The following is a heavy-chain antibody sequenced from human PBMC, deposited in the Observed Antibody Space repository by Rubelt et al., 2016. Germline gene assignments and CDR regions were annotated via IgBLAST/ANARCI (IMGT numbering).Heavy chain of an antibody. CDR2: ISGSGGST. D-gene: IGHD6-13*01. J-gene: IGHJ4*02. V-gene: IGHV3-23*01. Sequence: AASGFTVSSNYMSWVRQAPGKGLEWVSAISGSGGSTYYADSVKGRFTISRDNSKNTLYLQMNSLRAEDTAVYYRAKQQLAKNFDYWGQGTLVTVSS. CDR3: AKQQLAKNFDY. CDR1: GFTVSSNY.